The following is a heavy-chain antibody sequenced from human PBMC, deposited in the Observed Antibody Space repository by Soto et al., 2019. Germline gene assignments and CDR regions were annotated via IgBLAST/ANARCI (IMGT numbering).Heavy chain of an antibody. D-gene: IGHD6-25*01. CDR2: IYYSGST. Sequence: TLSLTCSVSGGSISSVGHYWTWIRQQPGKGLEWIGYIYYSGSTDYNPSLKSRVTISVDRSKNQFSLNLSSVTAADTAIYYCARESGGYDSSTRYGLDVWGQGTTVTVSS. V-gene: IGHV4-31*03. CDR1: GGSISSVGHY. J-gene: IGHJ6*02. CDR3: ARESGGYDSSTRYGLDV.